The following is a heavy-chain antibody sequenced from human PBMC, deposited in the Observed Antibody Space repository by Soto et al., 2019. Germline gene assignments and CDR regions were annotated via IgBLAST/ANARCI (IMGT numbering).Heavy chain of an antibody. V-gene: IGHV4-59*01. J-gene: IGHJ6*02. CDR3: ARSQQLVEADYYYYYGMDV. D-gene: IGHD6-6*01. CDR1: GGSISSYY. Sequence: NPSETLSLTCTVSGGSISSYYWSWIRQPPGKGLEWIGYIYYSGSTNYNPSLKSRVTISVDTSKNQFSLKLSSVTAADTAVYYCARSQQLVEADYYYYYGMDVWGQGTTVTVSS. CDR2: IYYSGST.